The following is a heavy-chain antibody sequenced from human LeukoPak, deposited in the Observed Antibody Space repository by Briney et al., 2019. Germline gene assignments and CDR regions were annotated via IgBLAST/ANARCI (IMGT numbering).Heavy chain of an antibody. CDR3: ARQSSPLYYVDY. V-gene: IGHV4-4*02. Sequence: SGTLTLTCAVSGGSFSSRNWGWWLRQPPGQLLEGIGETNHSGSTNYNPSLKSRVTISVDKSKNQFSLKLGSVTAADTAVYYCARQSSPLYYVDYCGQGIRVIVFS. CDR2: TNHSGST. J-gene: IGHJ4*02. CDR1: GGSFSSRNW. D-gene: IGHD6-13*01.